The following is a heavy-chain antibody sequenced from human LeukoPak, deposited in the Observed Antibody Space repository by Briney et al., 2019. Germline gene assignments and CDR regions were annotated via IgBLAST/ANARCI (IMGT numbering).Heavy chain of an antibody. V-gene: IGHV7-4-1*02. J-gene: IGHJ3*02. D-gene: IGHD3-10*01. Sequence: ASVTVSCKASGYTFTSYAMNWVRQAPGQGLEWMGWINTNTGNPTYAQGFTGRFVFSLDTSVSTAYLQISSLKAEDTAVYYCAAPLTRDVRGVIITSGAFDIWGQGTMVTVSS. CDR2: INTNTGNP. CDR3: AAPLTRDVRGVIITSGAFDI. CDR1: GYTFTSYA.